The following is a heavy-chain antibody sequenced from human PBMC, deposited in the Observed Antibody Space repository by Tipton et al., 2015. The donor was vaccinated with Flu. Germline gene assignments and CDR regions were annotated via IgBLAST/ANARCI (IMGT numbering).Heavy chain of an antibody. CDR3: ARRKTVTTRLTYFDY. CDR2: IYYSGST. J-gene: IGHJ4*02. V-gene: IGHV4-59*08. CDR1: GGSSSGYY. Sequence: LRLSCAVYGGSSSGYYWSWIRQPPGKGLEWIGYIYYSGSTNYNPSLKSRVTISVDTSKNQFSLKLSSVTAADTAVYYCARRKTVTTRLTYFDYWGQGTLVTVSS. D-gene: IGHD4-17*01.